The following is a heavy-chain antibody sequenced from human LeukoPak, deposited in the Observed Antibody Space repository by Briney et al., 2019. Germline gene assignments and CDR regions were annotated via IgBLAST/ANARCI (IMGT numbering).Heavy chain of an antibody. V-gene: IGHV1-69*13. Sequence: GASVKVSCKASGYTFTSYAISWVRQAPGQGLEWMGGIIPIFGTANYAQKFQGRVTITADESTSTAYMELSSLRSEDTAVYYCARGVEMATIWDNWFDPWGQGTLVTVSS. D-gene: IGHD5-24*01. CDR2: IIPIFGTA. CDR3: ARGVEMATIWDNWFDP. CDR1: GYTFTSYA. J-gene: IGHJ5*02.